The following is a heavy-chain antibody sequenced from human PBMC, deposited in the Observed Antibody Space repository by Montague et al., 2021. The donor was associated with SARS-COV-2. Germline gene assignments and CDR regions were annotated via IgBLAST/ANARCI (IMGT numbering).Heavy chain of an antibody. J-gene: IGHJ6*02. CDR2: LYYTAGA. D-gene: IGHD6-19*01. CDR1: GGSIGNWSYY. Sequence: SETLSLTCTVSGGSIGNWSYYWVWVRQPTGKGLEWIASLYYTAGAFYTLSLLSPVTKSFDTSKNHLSLNVTSVTAADTAIYSCARESGYSSGWRYYYVMDVWGRGTTVTVS. V-gene: IGHV4-39*07. CDR3: ARESGYSSGWRYYYVMDV.